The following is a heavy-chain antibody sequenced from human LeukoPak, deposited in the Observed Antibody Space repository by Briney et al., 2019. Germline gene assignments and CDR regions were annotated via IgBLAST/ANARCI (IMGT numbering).Heavy chain of an antibody. V-gene: IGHV3-7*03. D-gene: IGHD6-6*01. J-gene: IGHJ6*02. CDR1: GFTFNSYW. CDR3: ARGYSSSSWKTFYYYYYGMDV. Sequence: PGGSLRLSCAASGFTFNSYWMNWVRQAPGKGLEWVANIKRDGSEKYYVDSVKGRFTISRDNAKNSLDPQMNSLRVEDTAVYYCARGYSSSSWKTFYYYYYGMDVWGQGTTVTVSS. CDR2: IKRDGSEK.